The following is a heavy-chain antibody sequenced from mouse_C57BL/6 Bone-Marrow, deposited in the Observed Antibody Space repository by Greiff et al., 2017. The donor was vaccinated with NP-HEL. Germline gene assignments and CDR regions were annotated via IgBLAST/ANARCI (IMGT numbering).Heavy chain of an antibody. CDR3: ARGGTTVVEEAWFAY. D-gene: IGHD1-1*01. CDR1: GFTFSDYG. V-gene: IGHV5-17*01. Sequence: VQLVESGGGLVKPGGSLKLSCAASGFTFSDYGMHWVRQAPEKGLEWVAYISSGSSTIYYADTVKGRFTISRDNAKNTLFLQMTSLRSEDTAMYYCARGGTTVVEEAWFAYWGQGTLVTVSA. CDR2: ISSGSSTI. J-gene: IGHJ3*01.